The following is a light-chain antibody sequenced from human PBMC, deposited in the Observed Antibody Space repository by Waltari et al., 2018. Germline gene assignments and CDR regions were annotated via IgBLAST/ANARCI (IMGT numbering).Light chain of an antibody. Sequence: ELMLTQSPRTLSLSPGERATPSCRASQSISRYLAWYQQKPGQAPRLLIYEASRRATGTPDRFSGSGSGTDFSLTISRLEPEDFAVYYCQKYESLPATFGQGTKVEIK. CDR3: QKYESLPAT. V-gene: IGKV3-20*01. CDR1: QSISRY. CDR2: EAS. J-gene: IGKJ1*01.